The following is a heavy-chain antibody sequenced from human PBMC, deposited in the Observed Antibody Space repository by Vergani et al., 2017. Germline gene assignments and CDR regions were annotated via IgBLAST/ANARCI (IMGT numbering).Heavy chain of an antibody. Sequence: QVQLQESGPGLVKPSETLSLTCTVSGDSISSYYWSWIRQPPGKGLEWIGYIYHSGSTNYNPSLKSRVTISVDTSKNQFSLKLSSVTAADTAVYYCARRSSSYYFDIWGQGVLITVSS. D-gene: IGHD3-22*01. J-gene: IGHJ5*02. V-gene: IGHV4-59*01. CDR3: ARRSSSYYFDI. CDR2: IYHSGST. CDR1: GDSISSYY.